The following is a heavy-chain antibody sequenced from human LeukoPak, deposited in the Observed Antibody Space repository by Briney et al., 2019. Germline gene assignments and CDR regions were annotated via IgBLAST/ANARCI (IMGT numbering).Heavy chain of an antibody. V-gene: IGHV3-21*01. Sequence: GGSLRLSCAASGFTFSSYSMNWVRQAPGKGLEWVSSISDSSSYIYYADSVKGRFTLSRDNAKNSLYLQMNSLRAADTAVYYCARDRAATHLGFFDYWGQGTLVTVSS. CDR2: ISDSSSYI. CDR3: ARDRAATHLGFFDY. CDR1: GFTFSSYS. J-gene: IGHJ4*02. D-gene: IGHD1-26*01.